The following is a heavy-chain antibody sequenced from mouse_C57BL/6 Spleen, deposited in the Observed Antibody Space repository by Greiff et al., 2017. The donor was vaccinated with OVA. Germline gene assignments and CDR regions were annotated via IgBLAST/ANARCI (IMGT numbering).Heavy chain of an antibody. V-gene: IGHV1-20*01. CDR2: INPYNGDT. CDR3: ARKDGYFWFAY. J-gene: IGHJ3*01. D-gene: IGHD2-3*01. Sequence: DVKLQESGPELVKPGDSVKISCKASGYSFTGYFMNWVMQSHGKSLEWIGRINPYNGDTFYNQKFKGKDTLTVDKSSSTAHMELRSLTSEDSAVYYCARKDGYFWFAYWGQGTLVTVSA. CDR1: GYSFTGYF.